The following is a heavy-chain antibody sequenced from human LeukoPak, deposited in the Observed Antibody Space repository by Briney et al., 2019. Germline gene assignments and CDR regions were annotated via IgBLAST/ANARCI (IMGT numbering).Heavy chain of an antibody. Sequence: PGGSLRLSCAASGVTFSDYYMSWIRQAPGKGLEWVSYISSSGTTIYYADSVKGRFTISRDNAKNSLYLQMNSLRAEDTAVYYCARDLLPPYDSSGYPLHWGQGILVTVSS. V-gene: IGHV3-11*04. J-gene: IGHJ4*02. CDR3: ARDLLPPYDSSGYPLH. CDR2: ISSSGTTI. CDR1: GVTFSDYY. D-gene: IGHD3-22*01.